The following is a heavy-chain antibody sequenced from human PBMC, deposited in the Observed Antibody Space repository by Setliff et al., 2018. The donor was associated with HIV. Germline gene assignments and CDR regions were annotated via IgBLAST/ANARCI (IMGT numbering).Heavy chain of an antibody. V-gene: IGHV4-61*09. D-gene: IGHD2-8*02. Sequence: PSETLSLTCTVSGGSISSGIYYWIWIRQPAGKGLEWIGHVYTTGGTNYNPSLESRLTISVDTSRNQFSLRLSSVTAADTAVYYCARAPTGVTNAFDIWAKGQWSPSPQ. CDR3: ARAPTGVTNAFDI. CDR2: VYTTGGT. CDR1: GGSISSGIYY. J-gene: IGHJ3*02.